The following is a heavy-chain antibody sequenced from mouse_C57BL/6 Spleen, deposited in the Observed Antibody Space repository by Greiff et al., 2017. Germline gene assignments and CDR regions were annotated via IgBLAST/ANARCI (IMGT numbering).Heavy chain of an antibody. Sequence: EVQLQESGPGLVKPSQSLSLTCSVTGYSITSGYYWNWIRQFPGNKLEWLGYISYDGSNNYNTSLKNRISITRDTSKNQFFLKLNSVATEDTATYYCARNQVYDGYYGAWFAYWGQGTLVTVSA. D-gene: IGHD2-3*01. V-gene: IGHV3-6*01. CDR1: GYSITSGYY. CDR2: ISYDGSN. J-gene: IGHJ3*01. CDR3: ARNQVYDGYYGAWFAY.